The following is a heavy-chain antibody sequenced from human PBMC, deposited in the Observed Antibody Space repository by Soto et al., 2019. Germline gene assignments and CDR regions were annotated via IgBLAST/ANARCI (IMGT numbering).Heavy chain of an antibody. D-gene: IGHD3-9*01. CDR1: GFTFSSYS. CDR3: ARDAIWTGLAFDI. CDR2: ISSSSSYI. Sequence: EVQLVESGGGLVKPGGSLRLSCAASGFTFSSYSMNWVRQAPGKGLEWVSSISSSSSYIYYADSVKGRFTISRDNAKNSLYLQMNSLRAEDTAVYYCARDAIWTGLAFDIWGQGTMVTVSS. V-gene: IGHV3-21*01. J-gene: IGHJ3*02.